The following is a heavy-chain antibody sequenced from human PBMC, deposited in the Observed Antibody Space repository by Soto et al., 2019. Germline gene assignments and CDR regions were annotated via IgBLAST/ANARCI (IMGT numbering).Heavy chain of an antibody. D-gene: IGHD3-22*01. Sequence: PSETLSLTCAVSGGSISSSNWWRWVRQPPGRGLEWIGEIYHSGSTNYNPSLKSRVTISVDKSKNQFSLKLSSVTAADTAVYYCARVSGLTYYYDSSGPGGFDPWGQGTLVTVSS. J-gene: IGHJ5*02. CDR1: GGSISSSNW. CDR2: IYHSGST. V-gene: IGHV4-4*02. CDR3: ARVSGLTYYYDSSGPGGFDP.